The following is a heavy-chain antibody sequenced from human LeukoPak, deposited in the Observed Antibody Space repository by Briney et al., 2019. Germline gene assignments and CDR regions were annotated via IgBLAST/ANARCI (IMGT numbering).Heavy chain of an antibody. J-gene: IGHJ4*02. Sequence: PGGSLRLSCAASGFTFNNYAMDWVRQAPGKGLEWVLAISGSGGSIYYADSAKGRFTISRDNSKNTLYLQMNNLRAEDTAVYYCAKDVAMVRGVTFDYWGQGTLVTVSS. D-gene: IGHD3-10*01. V-gene: IGHV3-23*01. CDR3: AKDVAMVRGVTFDY. CDR1: GFTFNNYA. CDR2: ISGSGGSI.